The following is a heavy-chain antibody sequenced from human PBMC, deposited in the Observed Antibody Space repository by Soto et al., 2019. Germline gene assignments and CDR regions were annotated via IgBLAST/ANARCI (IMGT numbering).Heavy chain of an antibody. CDR1: GFTFDDYA. V-gene: IGHV3-13*01. D-gene: IGHD3-16*01. J-gene: IGHJ6*02. CDR2: ISTAGDT. CDR3: ARGGDRFDGMDV. Sequence: GGSLRLSCAASGFTFDDYAMHWVRQAPGKNLEWVAAISTAGDTYYLGSVKGRFTISREDAKNSLSLQMNSLRVGDTAVYYCARGGDRFDGMDVWGQGTTVTVSS.